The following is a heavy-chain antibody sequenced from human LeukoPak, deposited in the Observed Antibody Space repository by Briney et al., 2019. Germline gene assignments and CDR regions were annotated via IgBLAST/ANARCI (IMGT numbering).Heavy chain of an antibody. Sequence: GGSLRLSCAASGFTFSSYTMNWVRQAPGKGLEWVSSISSSSSYKYYTDSVKGRFTISRDNAKNSLSLQMNSLRDEDTAVYCCARDPDYYGSGTYYNHYFDNWGQGTLVTVSS. V-gene: IGHV3-21*01. CDR1: GFTFSSYT. J-gene: IGHJ4*02. CDR3: ARDPDYYGSGTYYNHYFDN. D-gene: IGHD3-10*01. CDR2: ISSSSSYK.